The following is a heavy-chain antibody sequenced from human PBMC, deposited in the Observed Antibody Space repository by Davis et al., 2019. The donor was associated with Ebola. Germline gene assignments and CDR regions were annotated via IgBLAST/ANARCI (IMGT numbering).Heavy chain of an antibody. D-gene: IGHD5-24*01. CDR2: ISNGGRP. J-gene: IGHJ4*02. CDR1: GGSVGSDS. CDR3: VRGSDAYKTGY. Sequence: MPSETLSLTCRVSGGSVGSDSWSWIRQSPGKGLGWIAFISNGGRPIYNPSLRGRVTISIDTSKNQFSLEVRSGTAADTAFYYCVRGSDAYKTGYWGQGTLVTVSS. V-gene: IGHV4-59*02.